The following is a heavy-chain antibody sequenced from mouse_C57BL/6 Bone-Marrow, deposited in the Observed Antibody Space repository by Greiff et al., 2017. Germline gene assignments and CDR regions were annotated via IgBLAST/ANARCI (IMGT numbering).Heavy chain of an antibody. D-gene: IGHD1-1*01. Sequence: EVQLQQSVAELVRPGASVKLSCTASGFNIKNNYMHWVKQRPEQGLEWIGRIDPANGNTKYAPKFQGKATITADTSSNTAYLQLSSLTSEDTAIYYCARGVEGLDYWGQGTTLTVSS. CDR3: ARGVEGLDY. V-gene: IGHV14-3*01. CDR2: IDPANGNT. J-gene: IGHJ2*01. CDR1: GFNIKNNY.